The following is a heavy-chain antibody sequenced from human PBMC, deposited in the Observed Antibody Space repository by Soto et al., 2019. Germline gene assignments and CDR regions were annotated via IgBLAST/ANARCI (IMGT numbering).Heavy chain of an antibody. Sequence: QVQLVESGGDVVQPGRSLRLSCAASGSTFSSYDIHWVRQAPGKGLGWVAHISPDGNNAYYADSVKGRFTISRDNARNPLHLQVNSLRPEDTAVYHSVRGPSHGAFDIWGQGTLVTVSS. CDR2: ISPDGNNA. CDR3: VRGPSHGAFDI. CDR1: GSTFSSYD. V-gene: IGHV3-30-3*01. J-gene: IGHJ3*02.